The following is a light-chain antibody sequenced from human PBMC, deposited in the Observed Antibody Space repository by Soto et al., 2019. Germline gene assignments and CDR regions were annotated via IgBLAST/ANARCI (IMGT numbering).Light chain of an antibody. Sequence: EIVMTQSPATLSVSPGERATLSCRASQSVDSKLAWYQQKPGQAPRLLIYGASSRATGIPARFSGSGSGTDFTLTSSSLQSEDSAVYYYQHYSTWLWTFGQGTKVEIK. CDR2: GAS. CDR3: QHYSTWLWT. CDR1: QSVDSK. J-gene: IGKJ1*01. V-gene: IGKV3-15*01.